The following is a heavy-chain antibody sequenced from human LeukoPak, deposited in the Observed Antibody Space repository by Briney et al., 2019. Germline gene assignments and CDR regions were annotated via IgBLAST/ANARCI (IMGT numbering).Heavy chain of an antibody. Sequence: PGGSLRLSCAASGFTFSSYAMSWVRQAPGKGLEWVSAISGSGGSTYYADSVKGRFTISRDNSKNTLYLQMNSLRAEDTAVYYCARLNVIVVVPFDYWGQGTLVTVSS. CDR1: GFTFSSYA. CDR3: ARLNVIVVVPFDY. J-gene: IGHJ4*02. V-gene: IGHV3-23*01. CDR2: ISGSGGST. D-gene: IGHD2-2*01.